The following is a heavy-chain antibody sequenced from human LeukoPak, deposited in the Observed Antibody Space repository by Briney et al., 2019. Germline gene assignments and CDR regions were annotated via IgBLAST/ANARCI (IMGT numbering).Heavy chain of an antibody. D-gene: IGHD1-7*01. CDR2: IYYSGST. CDR1: GGSISSYY. CDR3: ARDSGNYLDAFDI. Sequence: SESLSLTCTVSGGSISSYYWSWIRQPPGKGLERIGSIYYSGSTYYNPSLKSRVTISVDTSKNQFSLKLSSVTAADTAVYYCARDSGNYLDAFDIWGQGTMVTVSS. J-gene: IGHJ3*02. V-gene: IGHV4-59*05.